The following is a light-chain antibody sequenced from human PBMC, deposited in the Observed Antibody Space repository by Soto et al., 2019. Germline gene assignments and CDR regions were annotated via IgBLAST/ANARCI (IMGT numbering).Light chain of an antibody. J-gene: IGKJ1*01. CDR1: QSVSSN. Sequence: IVLTQSPGPLSLSPGERTTLSCRASQSVSSNLAWYQQKPGQAPRLLISDASTRATGIPARFSGSGSGTEFTLTVSSLQSEDFALYYCQQYNDWPLTFGQGTKVDI. CDR2: DAS. CDR3: QQYNDWPLT. V-gene: IGKV3-15*01.